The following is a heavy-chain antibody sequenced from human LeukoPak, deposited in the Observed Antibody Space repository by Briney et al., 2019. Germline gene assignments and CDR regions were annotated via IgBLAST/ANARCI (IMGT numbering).Heavy chain of an antibody. CDR3: AKVPIWYSSTTFDY. D-gene: IGHD6-13*01. CDR2: ISGSGGST. J-gene: IGHJ4*02. V-gene: IGHV3-23*01. CDR1: GFTFSSYA. Sequence: GGSLRLSCAASGFTFSSYAMSWVRQAPGKGLEWVSAISGSGGSTYYADSVKGRFTISRDNSKNTLYLQMNSLRAEDTAVCYCAKVPIWYSSTTFDYWGQGTLVTVSS.